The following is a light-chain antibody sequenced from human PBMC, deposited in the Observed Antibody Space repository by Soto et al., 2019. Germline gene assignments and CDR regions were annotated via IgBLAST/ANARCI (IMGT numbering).Light chain of an antibody. CDR1: QSVLYSSNNKNY. CDR2: WAS. CDR3: QQYFSFPWT. V-gene: IGKV4-1*01. Sequence: DIVMTQSPDSLAVSLGERATINCKSSQSVLYSSNNKNYLAWYQQRPGQPPNLLIYWASTRESGVPDRFSGSGSGTDFTLTSSSLQAEDVAIYYCQQYFSFPWTCGQGTKVEIK. J-gene: IGKJ1*01.